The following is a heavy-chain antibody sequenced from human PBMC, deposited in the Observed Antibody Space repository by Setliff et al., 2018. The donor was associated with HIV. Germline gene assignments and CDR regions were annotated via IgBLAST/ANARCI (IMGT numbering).Heavy chain of an antibody. V-gene: IGHV1-8*02. Sequence: ASVKVSCKASGYTFTNSDINWVRQATGQGLEWMGWMNPNSGNTGYAQKFQGRVIMTRDTSITTAYMELSSLRSDDTAVYYCARGAWYTSGWYSSRYMDVWGKGTTVPSP. CDR2: MNPNSGNT. CDR3: ARGAWYTSGWYSSRYMDV. D-gene: IGHD6-19*01. CDR1: GYTFTNSD. J-gene: IGHJ6*03.